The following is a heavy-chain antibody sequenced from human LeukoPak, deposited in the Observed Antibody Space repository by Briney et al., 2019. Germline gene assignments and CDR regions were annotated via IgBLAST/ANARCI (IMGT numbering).Heavy chain of an antibody. CDR1: GGSISSYY. V-gene: IGHV4-59*12. CDR2: IYDSGST. Sequence: SETLSLTCTVSGGSISSYYWSWIRQPPGKGLEWIGYIYDSGSTNYNPSLKSRVTISVDTSKNQFSLKLSSVTAADTAVYYCARVVLATLGYCSSTSCYTLGNYMDVWGKGTTVTVSS. J-gene: IGHJ6*03. D-gene: IGHD2-2*02. CDR3: ARVVLATLGYCSSTSCYTLGNYMDV.